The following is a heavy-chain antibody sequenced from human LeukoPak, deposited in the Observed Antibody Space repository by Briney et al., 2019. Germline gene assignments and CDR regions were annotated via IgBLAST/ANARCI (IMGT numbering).Heavy chain of an antibody. CDR2: ISGSGGST. V-gene: IGHV3-23*01. Sequence: GGSLRLSCAASGFTFSSYAMSWVRQAPGKGLEWVSAISGSGGSTYYADSVKGRFTISADKSISTAYLQWSSLKASDTAMYYCARQADDAFDIWGQGTMVTVSS. D-gene: IGHD6-19*01. J-gene: IGHJ3*02. CDR1: GFTFSSYA. CDR3: ARQADDAFDI.